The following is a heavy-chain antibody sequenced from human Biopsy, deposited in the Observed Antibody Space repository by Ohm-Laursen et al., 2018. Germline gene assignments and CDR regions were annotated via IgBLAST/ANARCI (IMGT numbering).Heavy chain of an antibody. Sequence: SDTLSLTWTVSGGSMIHYYWNWIRQSPGKGLEWIAYIYSSGITNYNPSLKSRLTISIDTSKNQFSLRLNSVTAADTAVYYCARATNSTGWPYYYFYGMDVWGQGTTVTVSS. V-gene: IGHV4-59*07. CDR2: IYSSGIT. CDR1: GGSMIHYY. D-gene: IGHD2/OR15-2a*01. CDR3: ARATNSTGWPYYYFYGMDV. J-gene: IGHJ6*02.